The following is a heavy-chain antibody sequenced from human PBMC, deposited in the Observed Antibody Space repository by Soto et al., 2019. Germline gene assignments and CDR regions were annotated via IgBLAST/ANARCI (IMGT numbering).Heavy chain of an antibody. D-gene: IGHD3-3*01. CDR1: GGTFSSYA. V-gene: IGHV1-69*01. Sequence: VQLVQSGAEVKKPGSSVKVSCKASGGTFSSYAISWVRQAPGQGLEWMGGIIPIFGTANYAQKFQGRVTITADESTSTAYMELSSLRSEDTAVYYCARLVWSGYYKQRAGMDVWGQGTTVTVSS. J-gene: IGHJ6*02. CDR2: IIPIFGTA. CDR3: ARLVWSGYYKQRAGMDV.